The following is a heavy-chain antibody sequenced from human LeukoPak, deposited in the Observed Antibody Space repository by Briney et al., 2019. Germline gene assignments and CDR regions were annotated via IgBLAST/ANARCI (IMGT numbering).Heavy chain of an antibody. Sequence: PGGSLRLSCAASGFTFSNYWMSWVRQPPGKGLEWVANIKHDGSEKYCVDSVEGRFTISRDNAKSSLHLPMNSLRAEDTAVYYCARLGTAEGTLEDYWGQGTPVTVSS. CDR2: IKHDGSEK. CDR1: GFTFSNYW. D-gene: IGHD6-13*01. J-gene: IGHJ4*02. CDR3: ARLGTAEGTLEDY. V-gene: IGHV3-7*01.